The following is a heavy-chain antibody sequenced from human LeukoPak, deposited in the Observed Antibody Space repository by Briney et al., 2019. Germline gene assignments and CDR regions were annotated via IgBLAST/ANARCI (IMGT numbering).Heavy chain of an antibody. D-gene: IGHD3-9*01. CDR3: ARGVDDILTGYYGGGMDV. CDR2: IIPIFGTA. V-gene: IGHV1-69*13. J-gene: IGHJ6*04. CDR1: GGTFSSYA. Sequence: SVKVSCKASGGTFSSYAISWVRQAPGQGLEWMGGIIPIFGTANYAQKFQGRVTITADESTSTAYMELSSLRSEDTAVYYCARGVDDILTGYYGGGMDVWGKGTAVTVSS.